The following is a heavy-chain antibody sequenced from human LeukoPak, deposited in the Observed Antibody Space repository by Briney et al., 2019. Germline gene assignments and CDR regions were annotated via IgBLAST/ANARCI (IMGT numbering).Heavy chain of an antibody. J-gene: IGHJ4*02. CDR1: GYTFTGYY. CDR2: INPNSGGT. D-gene: IGHD6-19*01. Sequence: ASVKVSCKASGYTFTGYYMHWVRQAPGQGLEWMGRINPNSGGTNYAQKFQGRVTMTRDTSISTAYMELSRLRSDDTAVYYCARAHYSSGWYSSFFYRGQGTLVTVSS. CDR3: ARAHYSSGWYSSFFY. V-gene: IGHV1-2*06.